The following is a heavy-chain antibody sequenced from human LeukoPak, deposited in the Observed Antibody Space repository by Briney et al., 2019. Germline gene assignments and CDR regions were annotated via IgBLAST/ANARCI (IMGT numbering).Heavy chain of an antibody. D-gene: IGHD6-19*01. V-gene: IGHV3-66*01. Sequence: PGGSLRLSCAASGFTVSNYYMSWVRQAPGKGLEWVSVIYSGGDTYYADSVKGRFTISRDNSKNTLYLQMNNLRAEDTAVYYCATSPVTGMIYFDCWGQGTLVTVSS. CDR2: IYSGGDT. J-gene: IGHJ4*02. CDR1: GFTVSNYY. CDR3: ATSPVTGMIYFDC.